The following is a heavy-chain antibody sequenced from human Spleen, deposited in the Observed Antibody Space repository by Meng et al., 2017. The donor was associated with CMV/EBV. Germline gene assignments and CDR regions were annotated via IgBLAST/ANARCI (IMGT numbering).Heavy chain of an antibody. V-gene: IGHV3-23*03. J-gene: IGHJ4*02. Sequence: SGFTFSSYAMSWVRQAPGKGLEWVSVIYSDGSSTNYAASVKGRSTISRDNSKKTLYLQMNSLRAEDTAVYYCAKDRGSGTTYAEFEYWGQGTLVTVSS. CDR1: GFTFSSYA. CDR2: IYSDGSST. CDR3: AKDRGSGTTYAEFEY. D-gene: IGHD1-26*01.